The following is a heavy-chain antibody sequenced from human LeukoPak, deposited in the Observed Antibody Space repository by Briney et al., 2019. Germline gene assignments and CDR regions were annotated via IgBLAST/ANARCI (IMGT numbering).Heavy chain of an antibody. CDR1: GGTFSSYA. Sequence: ASVKVSCKASGGTFSSYAISWVRQAPGQGLEWMGGIIPIFGTANYAQKFQGRVTITTDESTSTAYMELSSLRSEDTAVYYRARGAVHYNGSGSYSYYYMDVWGKGTTVTVSS. J-gene: IGHJ6*03. D-gene: IGHD3-10*01. V-gene: IGHV1-69*05. CDR2: IIPIFGTA. CDR3: ARGAVHYNGSGSYSYYYMDV.